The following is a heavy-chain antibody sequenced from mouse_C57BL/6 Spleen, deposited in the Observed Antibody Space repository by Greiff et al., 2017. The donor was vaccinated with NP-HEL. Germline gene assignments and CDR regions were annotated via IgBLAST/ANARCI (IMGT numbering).Heavy chain of an antibody. CDR2: IDPSDSYT. Sequence: VQLQQPGAELVRPGTSVKLSCKASGYTFTSYWMHWVKQRPGQGLEWIGVIDPSDSYTNYNQKFKGKATLTVDTSSSTAYMQLSSLTSEDSAVYYCARLAEYWGKGTTLTVSS. V-gene: IGHV1-59*01. CDR3: ARLAEY. CDR1: GYTFTSYW. J-gene: IGHJ2*01.